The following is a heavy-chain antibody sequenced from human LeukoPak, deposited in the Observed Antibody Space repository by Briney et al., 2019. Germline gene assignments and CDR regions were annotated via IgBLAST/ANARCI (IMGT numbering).Heavy chain of an antibody. CDR1: GFTFMNSW. CDR3: AKCTTGNAHYPIDY. V-gene: IGHV3-7*05. D-gene: IGHD4-17*01. J-gene: IGHJ4*02. CDR2: IKQDGSEK. Sequence: PGGSLRVSRAASGFTFMNSWMTWVRQAPGKGLEWVANIKQDGSEKYYVDSVRGRFTISRDNTKNSLYLQMNSLRAEDTAVFYCAKCTTGNAHYPIDYWGQGALVTVSS.